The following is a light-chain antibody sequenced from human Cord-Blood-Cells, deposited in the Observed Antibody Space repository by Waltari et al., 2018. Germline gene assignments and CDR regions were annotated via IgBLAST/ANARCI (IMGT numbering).Light chain of an antibody. J-gene: IGKJ2*01. CDR1: QSISSW. Sequence: DIQMIQSPSTLSASVGDRVTITCRASQSISSWFAWYQQKPGKAPKLLIYKASSLESGVPSRFSGSGSGTEFTLTISSLQPDDFATYYCQQYNSYSPVTFGQGTKLEIK. CDR3: QQYNSYSPVT. V-gene: IGKV1-5*03. CDR2: KAS.